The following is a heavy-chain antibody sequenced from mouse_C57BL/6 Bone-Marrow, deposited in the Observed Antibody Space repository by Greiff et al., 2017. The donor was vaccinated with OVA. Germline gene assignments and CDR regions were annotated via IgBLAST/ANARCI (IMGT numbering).Heavy chain of an antibody. CDR3: ARGDFYYCGSSYGFFAY. V-gene: IGHV1-50*01. D-gene: IGHD1-1*01. Sequence: QVQLQQPGAELVKPGASVKLSCKASGYTFTSYWMQWVKQRPGQGLEWIGELDPSDSYTNYNQKFKGKATLTVDTSSSTAYMQLSSLTSAYSAVYDCARGDFYYCGSSYGFFAYWCQGTLVTVSA. J-gene: IGHJ3*01. CDR1: GYTFTSYW. CDR2: LDPSDSYT.